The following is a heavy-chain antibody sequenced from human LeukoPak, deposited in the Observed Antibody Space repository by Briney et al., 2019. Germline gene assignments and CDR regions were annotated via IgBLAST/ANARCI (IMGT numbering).Heavy chain of an antibody. CDR3: ARVVTVTIDADAFDI. D-gene: IGHD4-17*01. Sequence: SETLSLTCTVSGGPISSSSYYWGWIRQPPGKGLEWIGSIYYSGSTYYNPSLKSRVTISVDTSKNQFSLKLSSVTAADTAVYYCARVVTVTIDADAFDIWGQGTMVTVSS. CDR2: IYYSGST. J-gene: IGHJ3*02. V-gene: IGHV4-39*07. CDR1: GGPISSSSYY.